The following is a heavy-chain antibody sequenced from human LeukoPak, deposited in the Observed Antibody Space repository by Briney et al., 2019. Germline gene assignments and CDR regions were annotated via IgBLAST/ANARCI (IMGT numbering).Heavy chain of an antibody. J-gene: IGHJ4*02. V-gene: IGHV3-66*01. CDR3: ARDVVDIVATTDFDY. D-gene: IGHD5-12*01. CDR2: IYSGGST. CDR1: GYTVSRNY. Sequence: GVSLRLSCAASGYTVSRNYMSWVRRATGKGLEWVSDIYSGGSTYYADSVKGRLTISRANSKNTLYLKMNSLRAEDTAVYYCARDVVDIVATTDFDYWGQGTLVTVSS.